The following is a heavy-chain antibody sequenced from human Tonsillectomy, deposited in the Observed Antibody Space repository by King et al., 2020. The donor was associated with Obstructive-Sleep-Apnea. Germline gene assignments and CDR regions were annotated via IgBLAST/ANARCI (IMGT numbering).Heavy chain of an antibody. D-gene: IGHD2-15*01. CDR1: GFTFSSYG. J-gene: IGHJ3*02. V-gene: IGHV3-30*18. CDR2: ISYDGSNK. Sequence: VQLVESGGGVVQPGRSLRLSCAASGFTFSSYGMHWVRQAPGKGLEWVAVISYDGSNKYYADYVKGRFTISRDNSKNTLYLQMNSMRAEDTAVYYCANLGRAVVVAATQGPDAFDIWGQGTMVTVSS. CDR3: ANLGRAVVVAATQGPDAFDI.